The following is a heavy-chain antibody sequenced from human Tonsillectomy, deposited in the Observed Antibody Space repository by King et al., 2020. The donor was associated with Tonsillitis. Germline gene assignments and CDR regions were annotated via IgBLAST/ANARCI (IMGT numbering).Heavy chain of an antibody. Sequence: ITLKESGPTLVKPTQTLALTCTFSGFSLSTIGVGVGWIRQPPGKALEWLALIYWNDVERYSPSLKSRLTITKDTSKNLVVLTLTDVDPVDTGTYYCAHEPYCIGGSCPLDLWGRGILVTVSS. CDR1: GFSLSTIGVG. D-gene: IGHD2-15*01. V-gene: IGHV2-5*01. J-gene: IGHJ5*02. CDR3: AHEPYCIGGSCPLDL. CDR2: IYWNDVE.